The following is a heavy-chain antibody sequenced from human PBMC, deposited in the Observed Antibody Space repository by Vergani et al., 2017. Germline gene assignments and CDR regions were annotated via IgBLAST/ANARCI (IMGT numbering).Heavy chain of an antibody. J-gene: IGHJ6*02. CDR2: IYHSGST. CDR3: ARQDIGSSDKYGMDV. D-gene: IGHD2-2*01. CDR1: GGSISSGGYS. Sequence: QLQLQESGSGLVKPSQTLSLTCAVSGGSISSGGYSWSWIRQPPGKGLEWIGYIYHSGSTYYNPSLKSRVTISVDTSKNQFSLKLSSVTAADTAVYYCARQDIGSSDKYGMDVWGQGTTVTVSS. V-gene: IGHV4-30-2*01.